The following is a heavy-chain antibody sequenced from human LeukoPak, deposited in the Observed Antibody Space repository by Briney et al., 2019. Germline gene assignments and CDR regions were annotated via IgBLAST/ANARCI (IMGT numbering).Heavy chain of an antibody. CDR2: INTNTGNP. V-gene: IGHV7-4-1*02. Sequence: ASVKVSCKASGYTFTTYGMNWVRQAPGQGLEWMGWINTNTGNPTYAQGFTGRFVFSLDTSVTTAYLQISSLKAEDTAVYYCARDSTTYCGSTACYVGFEMWGQGTMVTVSS. CDR1: GYTFTTYG. J-gene: IGHJ3*02. D-gene: IGHD2-2*01. CDR3: ARDSTTYCGSTACYVGFEM.